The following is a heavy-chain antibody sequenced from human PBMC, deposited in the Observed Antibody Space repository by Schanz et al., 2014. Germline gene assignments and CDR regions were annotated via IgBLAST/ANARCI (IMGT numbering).Heavy chain of an antibody. D-gene: IGHD4-17*01. J-gene: IGHJ4*02. CDR3: ARPRFDYGEVDY. CDR2: IWSDGSTK. CDR1: GFIFSNYG. Sequence: VQMVESGGGVVQPGRSLRLSCAASGFIFSNYGMHWVRQAPGKGLEWVAVIWSDGSTKYYADSVKGRFTISRDNSKNTLYLQMNSLRADDTAVYYCARPRFDYGEVDYWGQGTLVTVSS. V-gene: IGHV3-33*03.